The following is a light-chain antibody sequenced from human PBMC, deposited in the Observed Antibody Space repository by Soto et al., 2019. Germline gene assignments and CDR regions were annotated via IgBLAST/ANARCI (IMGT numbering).Light chain of an antibody. Sequence: QSALTQPDSVSGSPGQSITISCTGTSSDVGGYNHVSWYQQHPGKAPKLMIYEVSNRPSGVSNRFSGSKSGNTASLTISGLQAEDEADYYCSSYTSSSTVVFGGGTKLTVL. J-gene: IGLJ2*01. CDR1: SSDVGGYNH. CDR3: SSYTSSSTVV. CDR2: EVS. V-gene: IGLV2-14*01.